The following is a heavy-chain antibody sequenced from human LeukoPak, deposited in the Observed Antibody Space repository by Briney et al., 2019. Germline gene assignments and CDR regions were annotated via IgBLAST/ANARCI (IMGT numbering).Heavy chain of an antibody. D-gene: IGHD1-14*01. J-gene: IGHJ4*02. V-gene: IGHV3-23*01. CDR1: GFTFSNYA. CDR3: AKATGYLL. CDR2: ISGSGSSL. Sequence: GGSLRLSCAASGFTFSNYAMSWVRQAPGKGLEWVSAISGSGSSLYYADSVKGRFTISRANSENTLYLQMNNLRAEDTAVYYCAKATGYLLWGQGTLVTVSS.